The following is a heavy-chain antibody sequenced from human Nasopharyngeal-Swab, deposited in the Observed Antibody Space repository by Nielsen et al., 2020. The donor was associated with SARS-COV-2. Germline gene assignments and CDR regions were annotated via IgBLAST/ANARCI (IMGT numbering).Heavy chain of an antibody. V-gene: IGHV4-59*01. CDR2: IYYSGST. Sequence: SETLSLTCTVSGGSISSYYWSWIRQPPGKGLEWIGYIYYSGSTNYNPSLKSRVTISVDTSKNQFSLKLSSVTAADTAVYYCAGGYSYGSDYWGQGTLVTVPS. D-gene: IGHD5-18*01. J-gene: IGHJ4*02. CDR3: AGGYSYGSDY. CDR1: GGSISSYY.